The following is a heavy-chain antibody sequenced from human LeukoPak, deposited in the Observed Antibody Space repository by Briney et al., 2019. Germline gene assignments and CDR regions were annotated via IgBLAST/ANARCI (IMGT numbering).Heavy chain of an antibody. CDR3: AKAALACGCRDS. D-gene: IGHD6-19*01. V-gene: IGHV1-69*01. CDR2: IIPILGTS. CDR1: GGIFINYA. Sequence: SVKVSCKASGGIFINYAITWVRQAPGQGLEWMGEIIPILGTSKYAQMFQGRVTITADESTSTAYMELSSLRAEDTAVYYCAKAALACGCRDSWGQGTLVTVSS. J-gene: IGHJ5*01.